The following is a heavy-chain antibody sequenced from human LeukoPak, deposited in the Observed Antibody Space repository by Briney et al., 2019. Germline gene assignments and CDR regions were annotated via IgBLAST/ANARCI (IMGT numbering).Heavy chain of an antibody. CDR1: GYTFTNYG. D-gene: IGHD3-22*01. J-gene: IGHJ5*02. CDR3: AKLIAKSWFDP. V-gene: IGHV1-18*01. CDR2: ISPNNGDT. Sequence: ASVKVSCKASGYTFTNYGITWVRQAPGQGLEWMGWISPNNGDTNYAQKFQGRVIMTTDTSTSTAYMEVRTLRSDDTAVYYCAKLIAKSWFDPWGQGTLVTVSS.